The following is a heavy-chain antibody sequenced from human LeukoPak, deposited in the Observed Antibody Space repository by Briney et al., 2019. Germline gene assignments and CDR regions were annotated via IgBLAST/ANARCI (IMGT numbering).Heavy chain of an antibody. Sequence: PSETLSLTCTVSGGSISSYYWSWIRQPAGKGLEWIGRIYTSGSTNYNPSLKSRVTMSVDTSKNQFSLKLSSVTAADTAVYYCRGVLMATIMGYYFDYWGRGTLVTVSS. CDR2: IYTSGST. CDR3: RGVLMATIMGYYFDY. CDR1: GGSISSYY. V-gene: IGHV4-4*07. J-gene: IGHJ4*02. D-gene: IGHD5-24*01.